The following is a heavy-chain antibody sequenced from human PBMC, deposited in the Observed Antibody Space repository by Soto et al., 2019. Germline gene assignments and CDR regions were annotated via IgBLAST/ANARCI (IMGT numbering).Heavy chain of an antibody. V-gene: IGHV1-18*01. Sequence: GASVKVSCKASGYTFTSYGISWVRQAPGQGLEWMGCISAYNGNTNYAQKLQGRVTMTTDTSTSTAYMELRSLRSDDTAVYYCARVRRPYYYDSSGYYSDVWGQGTTVTVSS. CDR3: ARVRRPYYYDSSGYYSDV. CDR2: ISAYNGNT. CDR1: GYTFTSYG. J-gene: IGHJ6*02. D-gene: IGHD3-22*01.